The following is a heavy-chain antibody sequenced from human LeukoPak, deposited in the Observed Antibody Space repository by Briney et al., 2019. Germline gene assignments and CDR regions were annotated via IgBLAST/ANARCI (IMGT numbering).Heavy chain of an antibody. Sequence: PSETLSLTCTVSGGSISRYYWSWIRQPPGKGLEWIGYIYYSGSTNYNPSLKSRVTISVDTSKNQFSLKLSSVTAADTAVYYCARESSYYDSSGYFDYWGQGTLVTVSS. CDR2: IYYSGST. V-gene: IGHV4-59*01. CDR3: ARESSYYDSSGYFDY. D-gene: IGHD3-22*01. CDR1: GGSISRYY. J-gene: IGHJ4*02.